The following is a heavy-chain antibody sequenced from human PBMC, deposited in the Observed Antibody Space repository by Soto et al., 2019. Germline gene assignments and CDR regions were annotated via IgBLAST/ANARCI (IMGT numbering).Heavy chain of an antibody. CDR2: IIPIFGTA. V-gene: IGHV1-69*13. CDR1: GGTFSSYA. D-gene: IGHD6-13*01. J-gene: IGHJ6*02. Sequence: SVKVSCKASGGTFSSYAISWLRQAPGQGLEWMGGIIPIFGTANYAQKFQGRVTITADESTSTAYMELSSLRSEDTAVYYCARDAPRIAAAGTPPLDYYYYGMDVWGQGTTVTVSS. CDR3: ARDAPRIAAAGTPPLDYYYYGMDV.